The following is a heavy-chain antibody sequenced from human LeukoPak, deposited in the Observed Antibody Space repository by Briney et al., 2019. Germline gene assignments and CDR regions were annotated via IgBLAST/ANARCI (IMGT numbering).Heavy chain of an antibody. CDR2: IYYTGST. D-gene: IGHD6-25*01. CDR3: ARATAAPSSYFFDH. V-gene: IGHV4-59*01. CDR1: GGSIRSYY. J-gene: IGHJ4*02. Sequence: PSETLSLTCTVSGGSIRSYYWSWIRQSPGKGLEWIGYIYYTGSTNYNSSLKSRVTISLDTSKKQFSLKLKSVTAADTAVYYCARATAAPSSYFFDHWGQGTLVTVSS.